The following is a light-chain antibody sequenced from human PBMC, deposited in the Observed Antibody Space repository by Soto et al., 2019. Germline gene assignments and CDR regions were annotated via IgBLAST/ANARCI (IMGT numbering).Light chain of an antibody. CDR2: GAS. Sequence: EIVLTQSPGTLSLSPGERATLSCRASQSVSSSYLAWYQQKPGQAPRLLIYGASSRATGIPDRFSGSGSGTDFTLTISRLEPEDFAVYYCQQYGSSPPVTCGQGTNVEIK. CDR1: QSVSSSY. V-gene: IGKV3-20*01. CDR3: QQYGSSPPVT. J-gene: IGKJ1*01.